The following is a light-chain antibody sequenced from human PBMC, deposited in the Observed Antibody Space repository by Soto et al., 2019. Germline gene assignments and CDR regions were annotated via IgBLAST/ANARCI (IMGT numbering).Light chain of an antibody. Sequence: DIQMTHSPSTLSASVGDRVTITCRASQSISSWLAWYQQKPGKAPKLLIYDASSLESGVPSRFSGSGSGTEFTLTISSLQPDDFATYYCQHLKTFGQGTKVDIK. CDR1: QSISSW. V-gene: IGKV1-5*01. CDR3: QHLKT. J-gene: IGKJ1*01. CDR2: DAS.